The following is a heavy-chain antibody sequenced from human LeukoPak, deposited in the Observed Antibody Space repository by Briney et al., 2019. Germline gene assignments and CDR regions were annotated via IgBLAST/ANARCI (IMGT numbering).Heavy chain of an antibody. Sequence: ASVKVSCKASGYTFTSYYMHWVRQAPGQGLEWMGIINPSGGSTSYAQKFQGRVTMTRDTSTSTAYMELSSLRSEDTAVYYCARDYYDSSGYHSPFDYWGQGTLVTVSS. V-gene: IGHV1-46*01. CDR2: INPSGGST. D-gene: IGHD3-22*01. CDR1: GYTFTSYY. J-gene: IGHJ4*02. CDR3: ARDYYDSSGYHSPFDY.